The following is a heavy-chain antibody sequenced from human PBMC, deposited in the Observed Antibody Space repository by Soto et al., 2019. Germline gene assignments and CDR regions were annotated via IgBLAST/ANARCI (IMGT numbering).Heavy chain of an antibody. D-gene: IGHD3-3*01. J-gene: IGHJ3*02. CDR2: INPSTGAA. CDR3: ARGGGVGVAGSAAFDM. CDR1: GYPVTAYY. V-gene: IGHV1-2*02. Sequence: QLHLVQSGAVVKKPGASVTVSCSASGYPVTAYYMHWVRQAPGRGLEWLGGINPSTGAAKYTQAIQGGVSLARDTFASTVLMEPTGLTSADPASFFWARGGGVGVAGSAAFDMGGQGNLVTVSS.